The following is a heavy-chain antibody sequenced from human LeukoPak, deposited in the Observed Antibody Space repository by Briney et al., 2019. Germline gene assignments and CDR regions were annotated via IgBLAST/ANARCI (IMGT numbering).Heavy chain of an antibody. V-gene: IGHV3-23*01. CDR2: ISGSGGST. J-gene: IGHJ5*02. CDR1: GFTFSSYA. CDR3: AKEGGFYDILTA. Sequence: GGSLRLSCAASGFTFSSYAMSWVRQAPGKGPEWVSAISGSGGSTYYADSVKGRFTISRDNFKNTLYLQMNSLRAEDTAVYYCAKEGGFYDILTAWGQGTLVTVSS. D-gene: IGHD3-9*01.